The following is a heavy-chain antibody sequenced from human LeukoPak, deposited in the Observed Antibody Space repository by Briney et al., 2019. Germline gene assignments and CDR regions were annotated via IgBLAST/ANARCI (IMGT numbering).Heavy chain of an antibody. CDR2: IYYSGST. CDR3: ARGLKAVRRYYDSSGYYYPS. CDR1: GGSFSGYY. V-gene: IGHV4-34*09. J-gene: IGHJ5*02. D-gene: IGHD3-22*01. Sequence: SETLSLTCAVYGGSFSGYYWSWIRQPPGKGLEWIGYIYYSGSTYYNPSLKSRVTISVDTSKNQFSLKLSSVTAADTAVYYCARGLKAVRRYYDSSGYYYPSWGQGTLVTVSS.